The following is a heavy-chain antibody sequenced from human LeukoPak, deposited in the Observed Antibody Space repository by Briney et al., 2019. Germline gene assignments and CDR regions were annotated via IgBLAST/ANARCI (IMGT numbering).Heavy chain of an antibody. D-gene: IGHD6-13*01. V-gene: IGHV4-39*07. CDR2: MYYKGST. CDR1: GDSIINSYF. CDR3: ARDPYSSSWKNWFDP. J-gene: IGHJ5*02. Sequence: SETLSLTCSVSGDSIINSYFWAWIRQPPGKGLEWIGSMYYKGSTYYNLSLKSRVTISVDTSKNHLSLKLNSVTAADTAVYYCARDPYSSSWKNWFDPWGQGILVTVSS.